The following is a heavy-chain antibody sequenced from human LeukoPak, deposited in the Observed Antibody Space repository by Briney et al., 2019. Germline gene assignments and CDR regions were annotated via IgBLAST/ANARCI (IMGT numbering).Heavy chain of an antibody. D-gene: IGHD6-19*01. CDR2: INHSGST. CDR1: GGSFSSGSYY. V-gene: IGHV4-39*07. J-gene: IGHJ6*02. Sequence: SETLSLTCTVSGGSFSSGSYYWSWIRQPPGKGLEWIGQINHSGSTNYNPSLKSRVTKSVDTSNNQFSLKLSSVTAADTAVYYCARDLSSGWYLGNYYYGMDVWGQGTTVTVSS. CDR3: ARDLSSGWYLGNYYYGMDV.